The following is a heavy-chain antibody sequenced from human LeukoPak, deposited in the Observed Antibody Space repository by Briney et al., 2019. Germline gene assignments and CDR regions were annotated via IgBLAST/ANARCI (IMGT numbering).Heavy chain of an antibody. CDR2: ISSSSSNI. CDR1: GFTFSSYS. J-gene: IGHJ6*02. CDR3: ARDLYSSGWCQGWYYYYGMDV. Sequence: PGGSLRLSCAASGFTFSSYSMNWVRQAPGKGLEWVSSISSSSSNIYYADSVKGRFTISRDNAENSLYLQMNSLRAEDTAVYYCARDLYSSGWCQGWYYYYGMDVWGQGTTVTVSS. D-gene: IGHD6-19*01. V-gene: IGHV3-21*01.